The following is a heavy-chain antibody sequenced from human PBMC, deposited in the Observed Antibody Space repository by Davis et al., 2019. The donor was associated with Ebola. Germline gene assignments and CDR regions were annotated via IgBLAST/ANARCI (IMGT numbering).Heavy chain of an antibody. J-gene: IGHJ4*02. Sequence: AASVKVSCKASGYTFTNYYMHWVRQAPGQGLEWMGIINPSGGSTSYAQKFQGRVTMTRDTSTSTVYMELSSLRSEDTAVYYCARDGAVAKLFDYWGQGTLVTVSS. CDR1: GYTFTNYY. V-gene: IGHV1-46*01. D-gene: IGHD6-19*01. CDR3: ARDGAVAKLFDY. CDR2: INPSGGST.